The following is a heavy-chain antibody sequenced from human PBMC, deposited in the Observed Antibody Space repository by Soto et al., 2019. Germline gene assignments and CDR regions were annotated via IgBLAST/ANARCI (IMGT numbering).Heavy chain of an antibody. J-gene: IGHJ4*02. D-gene: IGHD5-12*01. CDR2: INHSGST. CDR3: SRDRRDGYKSYFDS. CDR1: GGSFSGYY. V-gene: IGHV4-34*01. Sequence: SETLSLTCAVYGGSFSGYYWSWIRQPPGKGLEWIGEINHSGSTNYNPSLKSRVTISVDKSKNQFSLKLSSVTAADTAVYYCSRDRRDGYKSYFDSLGQGTLVTVPS.